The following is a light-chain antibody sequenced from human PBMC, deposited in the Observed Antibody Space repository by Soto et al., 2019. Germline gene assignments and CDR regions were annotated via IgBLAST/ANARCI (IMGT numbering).Light chain of an antibody. CDR1: QSVNNN. CDR3: QQYNNWPLT. Sequence: EIVMTQSPATLSVSPGERATLSCRASQSVNNNLAWYQQKPGQAPRLLIYDASTRATGIPAQFSGSGSGPDFTLTISSLQSEDFAVYYCQQYNNWPLTFGGGTKVDIK. V-gene: IGKV3-15*01. CDR2: DAS. J-gene: IGKJ4*01.